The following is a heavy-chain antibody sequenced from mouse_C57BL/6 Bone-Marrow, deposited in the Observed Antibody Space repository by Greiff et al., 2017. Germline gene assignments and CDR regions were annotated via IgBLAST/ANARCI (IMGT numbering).Heavy chain of an antibody. V-gene: IGHV14-4*01. D-gene: IGHD2-12*01. J-gene: IGHJ1*03. Sequence: EVQLQQSGAELVRPGASVKLSCTASGFNFKDDYMHWVKQRPEQGLEWIGWIDPENGDTEYASKFQGKATITADTSSHTAYLQLSSLTSEDTADYYCTIYDRWYFDVWGTGTTVTVSS. CDR2: IDPENGDT. CDR3: TIYDRWYFDV. CDR1: GFNFKDDY.